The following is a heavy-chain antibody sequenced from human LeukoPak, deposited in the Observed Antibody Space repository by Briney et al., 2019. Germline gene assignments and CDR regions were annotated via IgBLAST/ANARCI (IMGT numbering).Heavy chain of an antibody. CDR2: IKQDGSEK. CDR3: ARGGRYAYFLDY. D-gene: IGHD3-16*01. Sequence: GGSLRLSCAASGFTFSSYWMNWVRQAPGKGLEWVASIKQDGSEKYYVDSVKGRITISRDNAKNTVYVHMNSLRDEDTAVYYCARGGRYAYFLDYWGQGTLVTVSS. J-gene: IGHJ4*02. CDR1: GFTFSSYW. V-gene: IGHV3-7*01.